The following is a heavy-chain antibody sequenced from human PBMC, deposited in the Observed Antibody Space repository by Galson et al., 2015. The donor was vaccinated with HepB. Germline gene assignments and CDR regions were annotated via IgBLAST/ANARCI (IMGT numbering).Heavy chain of an antibody. CDR3: ARVETYITGWPFR. CDR2: INHDGTST. D-gene: IGHD6-19*01. Sequence: SLRLSCAASGFTFSDYWMHWVRQAPGKGLEWVSRINHDGTSTVYADSVKGRFTISRDNAKNTLYLQMNSLRAEDTAFYYCARVETYITGWPFRWGQGTLVTV. CDR1: GFTFSDYW. J-gene: IGHJ4*02. V-gene: IGHV3-74*01.